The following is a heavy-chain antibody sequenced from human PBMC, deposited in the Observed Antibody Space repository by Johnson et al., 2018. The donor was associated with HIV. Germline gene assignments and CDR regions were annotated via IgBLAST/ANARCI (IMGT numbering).Heavy chain of an antibody. CDR1: GFTFSDFY. D-gene: IGHD1-14*01. CDR3: ARGTTGQYHYDAFDI. V-gene: IGHV3-11*04. J-gene: IGHJ3*02. Sequence: QVQLVESGGGLVKPGGSLRLSCAASGFTFSDFYISWIRQAPGKGLEWISYISSSGSITYYTDSVKGRFTISRDNAKNSLYLQMSSLRAEDTAVYYCARGTTGQYHYDAFDIWGQGTMVTVSS. CDR2: ISSSGSIT.